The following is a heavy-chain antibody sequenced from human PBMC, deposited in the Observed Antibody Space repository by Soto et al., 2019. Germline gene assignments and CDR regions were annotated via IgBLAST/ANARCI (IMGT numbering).Heavy chain of an antibody. J-gene: IGHJ4*02. CDR1: GFAFSSYS. CDR2: ISSSSSTI. D-gene: IGHD3-16*01. Sequence: EVQLVESGGGLVQPGGSLRLSCAASGFAFSSYSMNWVRQAPGKGLEWVSYISSSSSTIYYAASVKGRFTISRDNAKNSLYLQMNSLRAEDTAVYYCASVPDDYILPDGWGQGTLVTVSS. CDR3: ASVPDDYILPDG. V-gene: IGHV3-48*01.